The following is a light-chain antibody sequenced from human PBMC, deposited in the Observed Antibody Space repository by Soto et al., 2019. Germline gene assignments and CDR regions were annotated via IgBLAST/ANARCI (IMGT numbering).Light chain of an antibody. J-gene: IGKJ4*01. CDR1: QSVSSY. CDR2: DAS. CDR3: QQRSNWPPVT. Sequence: EIVLTQSPATLSLSPGERATLSCRASQSVSSYLAWYQQKPGQAPRLLIYDASNRATGIPARFSGSGSGTDFTLTNSSLEPEDFAGYYCQQRSNWPPVTVGGGTKVEIK. V-gene: IGKV3-11*01.